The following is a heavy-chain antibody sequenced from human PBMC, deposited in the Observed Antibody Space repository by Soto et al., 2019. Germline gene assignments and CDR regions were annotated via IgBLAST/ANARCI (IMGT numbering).Heavy chain of an antibody. D-gene: IGHD3-3*01. J-gene: IGHJ4*02. CDR2: ISAYNGNT. V-gene: IGHV1-18*01. CDR1: GYTFTSYG. Sequence: QVQLVQSGAEVKKPGASVKVSCKASGYTFTSYGISWVRQAPGQGLEWMGWISAYNGNTNYAQKLKGRVTMTTDTSTSTAYMELRSLRSDDTAVYYCARAPTYYDFWSGFSDYWGQGTLVTVSS. CDR3: ARAPTYYDFWSGFSDY.